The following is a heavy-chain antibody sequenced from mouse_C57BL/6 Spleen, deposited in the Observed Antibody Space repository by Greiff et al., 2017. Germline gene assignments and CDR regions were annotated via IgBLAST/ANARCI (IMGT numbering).Heavy chain of an antibody. CDR3: VRDDPDYYGSSYVGFYYYAMDY. J-gene: IGHJ4*01. CDR1: GFTFNTYA. CDR2: IRSKSSNYAT. D-gene: IGHD1-1*01. Sequence: EVQVVESGGGLVQPKGSLKLSCAASGFTFNTYAMHWVRQAPGKGLEWVARIRSKSSNYATYYADSVKDRFTISRDDSQSMLYLQMNNLKTEDTAMYYCVRDDPDYYGSSYVGFYYYAMDYWGQGTSVTVSS. V-gene: IGHV10-3*01.